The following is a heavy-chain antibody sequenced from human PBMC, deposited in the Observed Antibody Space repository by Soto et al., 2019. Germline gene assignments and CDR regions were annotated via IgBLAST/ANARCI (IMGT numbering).Heavy chain of an antibody. V-gene: IGHV1-8*02. CDR2: VTPNSGGT. CDR1: GYTFQTYD. Sequence: QVQLVQSGAEVKKPGASVKVSCKASGYTFQTYDIIWVRQATGQGLEWMGWVTPNSGGTVYAQKFQGRVTMTRDTSISTAYMELSSLRSDDTALYYCATHQYQQQPVNWGQGTLVTVSS. J-gene: IGHJ4*02. CDR3: ATHQYQQQPVN. D-gene: IGHD1-1*01.